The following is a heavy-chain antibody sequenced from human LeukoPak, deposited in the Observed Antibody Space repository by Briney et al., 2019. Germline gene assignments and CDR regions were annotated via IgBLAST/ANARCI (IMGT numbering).Heavy chain of an antibody. CDR3: VRGPYGASISKWFDP. Sequence: PSETLSLTCTVSRGSISGYSWSWIRQSPGGALEWIGYIYYSGDTAYNPSLRSRVTMSVDTSKNQLSLQLSSMTTADTAVYYCVRGPYGASISKWFDPWGQGTLVTVSS. CDR1: RGSISGYS. D-gene: IGHD4/OR15-4a*01. V-gene: IGHV4-59*01. J-gene: IGHJ5*02. CDR2: IYYSGDT.